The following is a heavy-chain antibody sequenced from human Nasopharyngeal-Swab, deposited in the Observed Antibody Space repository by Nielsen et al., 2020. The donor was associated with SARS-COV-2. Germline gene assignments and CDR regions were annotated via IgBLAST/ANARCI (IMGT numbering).Heavy chain of an antibody. D-gene: IGHD6-13*01. V-gene: IGHV1-8*02. CDR3: ARAGAAAPGVYCGMDV. J-gene: IGHJ6*02. Sequence: ASVKVSCKASGYTFTGYYMHWVRQAPGQGLEWMGWMNPNSGNTGYAQKFQGRVTMTRNTSISTAYIELSSLRSEDTAVFYFARAGAAAPGVYCGMDVWGQGTTVTVSS. CDR2: MNPNSGNT. CDR1: GYTFTGYY.